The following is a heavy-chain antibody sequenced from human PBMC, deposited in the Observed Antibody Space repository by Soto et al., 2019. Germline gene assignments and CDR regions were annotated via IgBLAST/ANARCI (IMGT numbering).Heavy chain of an antibody. J-gene: IGHJ4*02. Sequence: QVPLVQSGAEVKKPGASVKVSCKASGYTFTSYGISWVRQAPGQGLEWMGWISAYNGNTNYAQKLQGRVTMTTDTSTSTAYMELRSLRSDDTAVYYCARVGVKQWLAVVAGDDYWGQGTLVTVSS. D-gene: IGHD6-19*01. CDR2: ISAYNGNT. CDR3: ARVGVKQWLAVVAGDDY. V-gene: IGHV1-18*01. CDR1: GYTFTSYG.